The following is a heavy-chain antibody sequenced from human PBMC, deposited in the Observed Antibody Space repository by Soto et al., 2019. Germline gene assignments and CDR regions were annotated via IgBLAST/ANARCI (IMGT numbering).Heavy chain of an antibody. CDR3: ARVLRGVVNWFDP. CDR1: GDTFTKFG. CDR2: IATYNSNK. J-gene: IGHJ5*02. Sequence: HLVQSGPEVKKPGDSVTVSCKTSGDTFTKFGLSWVRQAPGQGLEWLGWIATYNSNKNYAQKFHGRLTLTTDTSTSTGYMELRSLEYDATPVYDCARVLRGVVNWFDPWGQGTLVTFSS. V-gene: IGHV1-18*01. D-gene: IGHD3-10*01.